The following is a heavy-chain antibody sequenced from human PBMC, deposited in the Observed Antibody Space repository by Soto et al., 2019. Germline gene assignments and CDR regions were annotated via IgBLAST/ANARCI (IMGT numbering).Heavy chain of an antibody. D-gene: IGHD2-2*01. CDR3: ARWGRGNTIVVVPAVNGEYFDY. V-gene: IGHV1-8*01. Sequence: ASVKLSCKASGYTFTSYDINWVRQATGQGLEWMGWMNPNSGNTGYAQKFQGRVTMTRNTSVSTAYMELSSLRSEDTAVYYCARWGRGNTIVVVPAVNGEYFDYWGQGTLVTVSS. CDR1: GYTFTSYD. J-gene: IGHJ4*02. CDR2: MNPNSGNT.